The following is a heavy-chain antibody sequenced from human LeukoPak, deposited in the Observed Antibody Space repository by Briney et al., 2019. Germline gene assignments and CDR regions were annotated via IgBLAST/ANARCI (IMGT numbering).Heavy chain of an antibody. J-gene: IGHJ3*02. CDR1: GFTFSSYA. D-gene: IGHD1-26*01. Sequence: PGGSLRLSCAASGFTFSSYAMSWVRQAPGKGLEWVSVISGSGGSTYYADSVKGRFTISRDNSKNTLYLQMNSLRAEDTAVYYCAKGVGSGSYFSAFDIWGQGTMVTVSS. CDR3: AKGVGSGSYFSAFDI. CDR2: ISGSGGST. V-gene: IGHV3-23*01.